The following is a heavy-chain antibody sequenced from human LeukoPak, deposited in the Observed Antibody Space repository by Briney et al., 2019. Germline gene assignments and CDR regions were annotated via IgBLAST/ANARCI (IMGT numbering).Heavy chain of an antibody. V-gene: IGHV3-7*01. CDR3: ARSTSIAVAGRAFDI. CDR1: GFTFSSYS. Sequence: GGSLRLSCAASGFTFSSYSMNWVRQAPGKGLEWVANIKQDGSEKYYVDSVKGRFTISRDNAKNSLYLQMNSLRAEDTAVYYCARSTSIAVAGRAFDIWGQGTMVTVSS. J-gene: IGHJ3*02. D-gene: IGHD6-19*01. CDR2: IKQDGSEK.